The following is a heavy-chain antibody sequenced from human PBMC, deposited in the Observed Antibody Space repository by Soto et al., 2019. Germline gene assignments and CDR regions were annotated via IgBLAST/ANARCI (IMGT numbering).Heavy chain of an antibody. CDR3: AREGGSGNYRYYAMDV. J-gene: IGHJ6*02. D-gene: IGHD3-10*01. Sequence: SVKVSCKACGGTFSSYAISSVQQAPGQGLEWMGGIIPIFGTANYAQKFQGRVTITADESTSTAYMELSSLRSEDTAVYYCAREGGSGNYRYYAMDVWGQGTTVTVSS. CDR1: GGTFSSYA. V-gene: IGHV1-69*13. CDR2: IIPIFGTA.